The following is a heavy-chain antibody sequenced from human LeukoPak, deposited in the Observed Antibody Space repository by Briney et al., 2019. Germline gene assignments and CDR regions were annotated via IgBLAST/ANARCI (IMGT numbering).Heavy chain of an antibody. D-gene: IGHD4-11*01. CDR3: ARTVTTIRDYYYYYMDV. CDR2: IIPLFGTT. CDR1: GGTFSSYA. V-gene: IGHV1-69*05. J-gene: IGHJ6*03. Sequence: SVKVSCRASGGTFSSYAISWVRQAPGQGLEWMGGIIPLFGTTNHAQKFQDRVTFNTDESTSTAYMELSSLRSEDTAVYYCARTVTTIRDYYYYYMDVWGKGTTVTVSS.